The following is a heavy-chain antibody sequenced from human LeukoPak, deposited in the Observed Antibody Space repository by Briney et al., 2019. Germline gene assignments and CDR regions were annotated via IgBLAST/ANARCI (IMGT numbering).Heavy chain of an antibody. CDR1: GGTFSSYA. D-gene: IGHD1-20*01. Sequence: SVKVSCKASGGTFSSYAIRWVRQAPGHGLEWMGGIIPIFGTANYAQKFKGRVTITAEESTSTAYMELSSLRSEDTAVYYCAVITGTRFDYWGQGTLVTVSS. CDR2: IIPIFGTA. V-gene: IGHV1-69*13. CDR3: AVITGTRFDY. J-gene: IGHJ4*02.